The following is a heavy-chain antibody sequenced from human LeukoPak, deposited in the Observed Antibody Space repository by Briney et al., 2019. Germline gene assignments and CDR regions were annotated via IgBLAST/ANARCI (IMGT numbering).Heavy chain of an antibody. J-gene: IGHJ5*02. Sequence: NPSQTLSLTCTVSGGSISSGGYYWSWIRQPPGKGLEWIGYIFHSGSTYYNPSLKSRVTISVDRSKNQFSLKLSSVTAADTAVYYCARARYYDFWSGYFAWFDPWGQGTLVTVSS. D-gene: IGHD3-3*01. CDR3: ARARYYDFWSGYFAWFDP. V-gene: IGHV4-30-2*01. CDR2: IFHSGST. CDR1: GGSISSGGYY.